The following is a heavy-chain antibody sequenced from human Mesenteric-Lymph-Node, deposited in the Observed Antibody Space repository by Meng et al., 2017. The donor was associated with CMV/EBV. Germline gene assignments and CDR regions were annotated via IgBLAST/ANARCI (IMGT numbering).Heavy chain of an antibody. CDR2: ISSSGISSSGSTI. J-gene: IGHJ4*02. CDR3: ARGDYYFDY. CDR1: GFTFSDYY. Sequence: GESLKISCAASGFTFSDYYMNWIRQAPGKGLEWVSYISSSGISSSGSTIYYADSVKGRFTISRDNAKNSLYLQMNSLRAEDTAVYYCARGDYYFDYWGQGTLVTVSS. V-gene: IGHV3-11*01.